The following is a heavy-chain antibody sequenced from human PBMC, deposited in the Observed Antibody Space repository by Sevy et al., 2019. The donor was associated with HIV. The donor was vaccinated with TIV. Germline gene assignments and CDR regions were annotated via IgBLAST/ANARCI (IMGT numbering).Heavy chain of an antibody. J-gene: IGHJ4*02. D-gene: IGHD6-19*01. CDR1: GGSISSGGYY. Sequence: SETPSLTCTVSGGSISSGGYYWSWIREHPGKGLEWIGYIYYSGSTYYNPSLKSRVTISVDTSKNQFSLKLSSVTAADTAVYYCAREGGSSGWYWGQGTLVTVSS. V-gene: IGHV4-31*03. CDR3: AREGGSSGWY. CDR2: IYYSGST.